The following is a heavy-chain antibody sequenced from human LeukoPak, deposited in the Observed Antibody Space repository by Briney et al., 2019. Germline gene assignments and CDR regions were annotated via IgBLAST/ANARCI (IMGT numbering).Heavy chain of an antibody. Sequence: GGSLRLSCAASGFTFSSYWMTWVRQAPGKGLELVANIKQDGSEKYYVDSVKGRFTISRDNAKNSLYPQMNSLRAEDTAVYYCARDFRTSHDAFDIWGQGTMVTVSS. CDR3: ARDFRTSHDAFDI. CDR1: GFTFSSYW. J-gene: IGHJ3*02. CDR2: IKQDGSEK. V-gene: IGHV3-7*01.